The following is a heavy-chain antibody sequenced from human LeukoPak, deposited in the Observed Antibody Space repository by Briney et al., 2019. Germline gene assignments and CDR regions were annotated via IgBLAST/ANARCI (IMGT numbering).Heavy chain of an antibody. Sequence: SETLSLTCTVSGGSISSYYWSWIRQPPGKGLEWIGYIYYSGSTNYNPSLKSRVTISVDTSKNQFSLKLSSVTAADTAVYYCARRRYSSSSPFPDYWGQGTLVTVSS. CDR2: IYYSGST. D-gene: IGHD6-6*01. V-gene: IGHV4-59*08. J-gene: IGHJ4*02. CDR3: ARRRYSSSSPFPDY. CDR1: GGSISSYY.